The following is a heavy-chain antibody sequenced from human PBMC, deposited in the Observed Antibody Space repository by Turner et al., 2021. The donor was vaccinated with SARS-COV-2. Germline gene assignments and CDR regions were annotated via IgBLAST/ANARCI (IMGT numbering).Heavy chain of an antibody. CDR1: GYTFSTYG. CDR2: ISYDGIDR. D-gene: IGHD1-26*01. V-gene: IGHV3-30*18. Sequence: QVQLVESGGHVVQPVRFLRLSCAASGYTFSTYGMHWFRHAPGKGLEWVAVISYDGIDRYYANSVKGRFTISRDNSKNTLYLQMNSLRAEDTAVYYCAKTSSGSYFDAFDIWGQGTMVTVSS. CDR3: AKTSSGSYFDAFDI. J-gene: IGHJ3*02.